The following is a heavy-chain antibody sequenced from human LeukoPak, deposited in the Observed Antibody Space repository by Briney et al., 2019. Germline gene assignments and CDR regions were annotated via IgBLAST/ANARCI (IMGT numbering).Heavy chain of an antibody. V-gene: IGHV3-30*02. J-gene: IGHJ4*02. CDR1: GFTFSSYG. CDR3: AKDSAYDFWSGYIDY. CDR2: IRYDGSNK. Sequence: TGGSLRLSCAASGFTFSSYGMHWVRQAPGKGLEWVAFIRYDGSNKYYADSVKGRFTISRDNSKNTLYLQMNSLRAEDTAVYYCAKDSAYDFWSGYIDYWGQGTLVTVSS. D-gene: IGHD3-3*01.